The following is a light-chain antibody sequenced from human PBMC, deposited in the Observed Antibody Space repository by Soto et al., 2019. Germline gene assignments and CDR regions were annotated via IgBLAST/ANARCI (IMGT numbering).Light chain of an antibody. CDR1: QAFTSN. CDR3: QQYSSWPWT. V-gene: IGKV3-15*01. CDR2: GAT. Sequence: ETVMTQSPATLSVSPGERATLSRRASQAFTSNLAWYQQKPGQAPRLLIYGATTSATGIPARFSGSGSGTEFTLTISSLQSEDFAVYMCQQYSSWPWTFGQATKVDIK. J-gene: IGKJ1*01.